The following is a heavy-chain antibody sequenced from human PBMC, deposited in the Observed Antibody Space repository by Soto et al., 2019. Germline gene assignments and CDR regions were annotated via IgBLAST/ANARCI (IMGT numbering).Heavy chain of an antibody. CDR1: GFTFSSYA. V-gene: IGHV3-23*01. CDR3: AKKWNSAVDEYFQL. J-gene: IGHJ1*01. D-gene: IGHD6-13*01. CDR2: ISGSGGST. Sequence: EVQLLESGGGLVQPGGSLRLSCAASGFTFSSYAMSWVRQAPGKGLEWVSAISGSGGSTYYADSVKGRFTISRDNSKNTIYLLMNTLSGQDTAVDYCAKKWNSAVDEYFQLWGQGTLVTVCS.